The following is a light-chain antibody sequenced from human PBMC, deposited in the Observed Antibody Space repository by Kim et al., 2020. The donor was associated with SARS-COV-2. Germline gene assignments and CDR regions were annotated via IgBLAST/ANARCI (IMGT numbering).Light chain of an antibody. J-gene: IGKJ4*01. CDR1: QIVSSY. CDR3: QQRSRGLT. CDR2: DAS. V-gene: IGKV3-11*01. Sequence: SLSPGERATLSCRASQIVSSYLAWYQQKPGQAPRLLIYDASNRATGIPARFSGSGSGTDFTLTISSLEPEDFAVYYCQQRSRGLTFGGGTKVDIK.